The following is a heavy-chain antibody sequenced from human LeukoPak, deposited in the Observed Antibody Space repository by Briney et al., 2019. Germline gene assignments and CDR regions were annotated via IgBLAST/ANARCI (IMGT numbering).Heavy chain of an antibody. CDR1: GGTFSSYA. D-gene: IGHD2-2*01. V-gene: IGHV1-69*04. Sequence: SVKVSCKASGGTFSSYAISWVRQAPGQGLEWMGRIIPILGIANYAQKLQGRVTITADKSTSTAYMELSSLRSEDTAVYYCAREDIVVVPAAYHFDYWGQGTLVTVSS. CDR3: AREDIVVVPAAYHFDY. CDR2: IIPILGIA. J-gene: IGHJ4*02.